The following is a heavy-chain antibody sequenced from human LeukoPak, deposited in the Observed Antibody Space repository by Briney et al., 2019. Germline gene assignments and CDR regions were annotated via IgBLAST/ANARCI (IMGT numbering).Heavy chain of an antibody. D-gene: IGHD3-10*01. CDR3: ARHGTDYYYGSTMNYYYYMDV. J-gene: IGHJ6*03. CDR2: IYYSGST. CDR1: GGSISSSSYY. V-gene: IGHV4-39*01. Sequence: PSETLSLTRTVSGGSISSSSYYWGWIRQPPGKGLEWIGSIYYSGSTYYNPSLKSRVTISVDTSKNQFSLKLSSVTAAGTAVYYCARHGTDYYYGSTMNYYYYMDVWGKGTTVTVSS.